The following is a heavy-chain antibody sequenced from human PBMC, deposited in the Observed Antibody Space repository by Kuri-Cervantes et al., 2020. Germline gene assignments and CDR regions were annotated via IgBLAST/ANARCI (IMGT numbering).Heavy chain of an antibody. CDR3: ARGGGYSYDLYNWFDP. Sequence: GESLKISCAASGFTFSSYAMSWVRQAPGKGLEWVSAISVSGGSTYYADSVKGRFTISRDNSKNTLYLQMNSLRAEDTAVYYCARGGGYSYDLYNWFDPWGQGTLVTVSS. J-gene: IGHJ5*02. V-gene: IGHV3-23*01. CDR1: GFTFSSYA. CDR2: ISVSGGST. D-gene: IGHD5-18*01.